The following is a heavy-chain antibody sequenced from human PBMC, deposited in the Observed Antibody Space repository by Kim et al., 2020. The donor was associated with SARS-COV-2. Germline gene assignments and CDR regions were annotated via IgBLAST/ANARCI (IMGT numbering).Heavy chain of an antibody. Sequence: GGSLRLSCAASGFTFSDYYMSWIRQAPGKGLEWVSYISSSGSTIYYADSVKGRFTISRDNDKNSLYLPMNSQRAEDTAVYYCERAEALWFGECVAFDIWGQGTMVTVSS. J-gene: IGHJ3*02. CDR1: GFTFSDYY. CDR2: ISSSGSTI. V-gene: IGHV3-11*01. D-gene: IGHD3-10*01. CDR3: ERAEALWFGECVAFDI.